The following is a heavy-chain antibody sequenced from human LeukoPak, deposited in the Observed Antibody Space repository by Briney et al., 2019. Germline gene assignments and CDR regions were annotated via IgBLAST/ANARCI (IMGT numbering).Heavy chain of an antibody. V-gene: IGHV1-2*02. Sequence: ASVKVSCKASGYTFTGYYMHWVRQAPGQGLEWMGWINPNSGGTNYAQKFQGRVTMTRDTSISTAYMELSRLRSDDTAVYYCARQGITWDNVVVPAAKGVDRMDVWGQGTTVTVYS. CDR2: INPNSGGT. CDR1: GYTFTGYY. J-gene: IGHJ6*02. CDR3: ARQGITWDNVVVPAAKGVDRMDV. D-gene: IGHD2-2*01.